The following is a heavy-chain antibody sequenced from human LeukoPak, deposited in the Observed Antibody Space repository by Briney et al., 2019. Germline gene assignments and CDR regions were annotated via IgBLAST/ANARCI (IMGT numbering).Heavy chain of an antibody. CDR2: TIPILGIA. V-gene: IGHV1-69*04. J-gene: IGHJ4*02. CDR3: ARQQGSYGSPFDY. CDR1: GGTFSSYA. Sequence: SVKVSCKASGGTFSSYAISWVRQAPGQGLEWMGRTIPILGIANYAQKFQGRVTITADKSTSTAYMELSSLRSEDTAVYYCARQQGSYGSPFDYWGQGTLVTVSS. D-gene: IGHD5-18*01.